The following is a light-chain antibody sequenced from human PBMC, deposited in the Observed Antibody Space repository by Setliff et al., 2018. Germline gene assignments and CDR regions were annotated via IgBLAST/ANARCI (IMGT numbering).Light chain of an antibody. V-gene: IGLV1-44*01. CDR2: SNN. CDR1: SSNIGSHS. Sequence: QSALTQPPSASGTPGQRVTISCSGSSSNIGSHSVNWYQKVPGAAPKLLIFSNNMRPSGVPDRFSGSKSGTSASLAISGLQSEDEGDYYCAVRDDSRGGSGMFGGGTKVTVL. J-gene: IGLJ3*02. CDR3: AVRDDSRGGSGM.